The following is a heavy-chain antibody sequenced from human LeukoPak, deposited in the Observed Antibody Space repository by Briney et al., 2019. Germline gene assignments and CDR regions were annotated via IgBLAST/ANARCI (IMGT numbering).Heavy chain of an antibody. CDR1: GGSISSYY. J-gene: IGHJ4*02. D-gene: IGHD5-24*01. V-gene: IGHV4-59*08. Sequence: SETLSLTCTVSGGSISSYYWSWIRQPPGKGLEWIGYIYYSGSTNYNPSLKSRVTISVDTSKNQFSLKLSSVTAADTAVYYCARQGDGYIVFDYWGQGTLVTVSS. CDR3: ARQGDGYIVFDY. CDR2: IYYSGST.